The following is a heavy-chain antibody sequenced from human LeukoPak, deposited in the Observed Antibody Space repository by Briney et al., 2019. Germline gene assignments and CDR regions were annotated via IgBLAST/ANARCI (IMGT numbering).Heavy chain of an antibody. D-gene: IGHD3-22*01. V-gene: IGHV3-30*02. CDR3: ARDTGDYYDSSGYYYAGWFDP. CDR2: IRSDGNNK. CDR1: GFTFSSYG. J-gene: IGHJ5*02. Sequence: GGSLRLSCAASGFTFSSYGMHWARQAPGKGLEWVAFIRSDGNNKFYADSLKGRFTVSRDNSRNNVYLQMNSLRIEDTAVYYCARDTGDYYDSSGYYYAGWFDPWGQGTLVTVSS.